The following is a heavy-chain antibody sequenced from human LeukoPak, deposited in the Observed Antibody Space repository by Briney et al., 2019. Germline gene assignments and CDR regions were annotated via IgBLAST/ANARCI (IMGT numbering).Heavy chain of an antibody. Sequence: PGGSLRLSCAASGFTFSSYSMNWVRQAPGKGLEWVSSISSSSSYIYYAGSVKGRFTISRDNAKNSLYLQMNSLRAEDTAVYYCARSYIRDWLFFNWFDPWGQGTLVTVSS. D-gene: IGHD3/OR15-3a*01. CDR1: GFTFSSYS. CDR3: ARSYIRDWLFFNWFDP. J-gene: IGHJ5*02. V-gene: IGHV3-21*01. CDR2: ISSSSSYI.